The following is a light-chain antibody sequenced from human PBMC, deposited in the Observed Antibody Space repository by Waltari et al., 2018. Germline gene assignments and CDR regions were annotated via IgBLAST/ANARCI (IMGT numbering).Light chain of an antibody. CDR3: QQYSYFST. CDR1: ESISTW. Sequence: DIHMPQSLATLSTSVGNRVTITGRASESISTWVAWYQQKPGQDPKLLIYRTSNLQSGVPPRFSGSGSGTEFTLTIRSLQPGDFATYFCQQYSYFSTFGQGTKLEIK. J-gene: IGKJ2*01. CDR2: RTS. V-gene: IGKV1-5*03.